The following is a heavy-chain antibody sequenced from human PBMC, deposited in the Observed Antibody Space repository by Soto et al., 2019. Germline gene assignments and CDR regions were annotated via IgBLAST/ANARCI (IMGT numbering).Heavy chain of an antibody. V-gene: IGHV4-30-2*01. CDR2: IYHSGGT. CDR1: GGSISSGGYS. CDR3: SGAAGGTLHYQR. Sequence: PSETLSLTCAVSGGSISSGGYSWSWIRQPPGKGLEWIGYIYHSGGTYYNPSLKSRVTISSDRSQNQFSLELTSVTAADTAVYYCSGAAGGTLHYQRWGQGSPVNVAS. D-gene: IGHD6-13*01. J-gene: IGHJ1*01.